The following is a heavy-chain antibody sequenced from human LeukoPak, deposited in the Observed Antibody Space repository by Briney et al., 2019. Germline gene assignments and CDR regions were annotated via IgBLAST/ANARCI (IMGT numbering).Heavy chain of an antibody. CDR2: INHSGST. CDR3: ARGGPPMVRGVRWFDP. J-gene: IGHJ5*02. Sequence: SETLSLTCAVYGWSFSGYYWSWIRQPPGKGLEWIGEINHSGSTNYNPSLKSRVTISVDTSKNQFSLKLSSVTAADTAVYYCARGGPPMVRGVRWFDPWGQGTLVTVSS. CDR1: GWSFSGYY. D-gene: IGHD3-10*01. V-gene: IGHV4-34*01.